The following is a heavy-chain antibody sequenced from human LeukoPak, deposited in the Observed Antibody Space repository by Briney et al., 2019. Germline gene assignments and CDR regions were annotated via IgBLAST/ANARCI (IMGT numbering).Heavy chain of an antibody. J-gene: IGHJ5*02. D-gene: IGHD3-10*01. V-gene: IGHV1-2*02. CDR1: GYTFTGYY. CDR3: ARDGNDGSGSYPWFDP. Sequence: ASVKVPCKASGYTFTGYYMHWVRQAPGQGLEWMGWINPNSGGTNYAQKFQGRVTMTRDTSISTAYMELSRLRSDDTAVYYCARDGNDGSGSYPWFDPWGQGTLVTVSS. CDR2: INPNSGGT.